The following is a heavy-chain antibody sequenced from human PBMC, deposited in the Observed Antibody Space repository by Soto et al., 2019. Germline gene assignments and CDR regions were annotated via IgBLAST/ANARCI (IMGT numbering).Heavy chain of an antibody. V-gene: IGHV4-59*08. Sequence: SETLSLTCTVSGGSISSYYWSWIRQPPGKGLEWIGYIYYSGSTNYNPSLKSRVTISVDTSKNQFSLKLSSVTAADTAVYYCARGLRLVPEDARYYYYYMDVWGKGTTVTVSS. CDR3: ARGLRLVPEDARYYYYYMDV. J-gene: IGHJ6*03. CDR2: IYYSGST. D-gene: IGHD2-2*01. CDR1: GGSISSYY.